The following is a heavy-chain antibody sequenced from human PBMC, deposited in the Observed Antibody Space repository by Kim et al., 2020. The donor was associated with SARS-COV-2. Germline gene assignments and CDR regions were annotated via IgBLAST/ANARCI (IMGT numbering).Heavy chain of an antibody. CDR2: ISNSGCNR. V-gene: IGHV3-23*01. CDR1: GFTFSTYG. J-gene: IGHJ6*02. Sequence: GGSLRLSCAASGFTFSTYGMSWVRQAPGKGLEGVSGISNSGCNRYATDAVKGRVSISRYNAKNTLYLQMNSLRAEDTAIYYCARSQNGSYLNVMDVGA. D-gene: IGHD1-26*01. CDR3: ARSQNGSYLNVMDV.